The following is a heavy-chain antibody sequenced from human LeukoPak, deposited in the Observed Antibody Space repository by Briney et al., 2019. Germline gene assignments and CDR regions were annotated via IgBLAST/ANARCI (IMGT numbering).Heavy chain of an antibody. D-gene: IGHD6-13*01. Sequence: PGGSLRLSCAASGFTFSRYWMSWVRQAPGKGLEWVANIKQDGSEKYYVDSVKGRFTISRDNAKNSLFLQMNSLRAEDTAVYYCARDPDSSIWPEYFHHWGQGTLVTVSS. CDR2: IKQDGSEK. J-gene: IGHJ1*01. V-gene: IGHV3-7*04. CDR3: ARDPDSSIWPEYFHH. CDR1: GFTFSRYW.